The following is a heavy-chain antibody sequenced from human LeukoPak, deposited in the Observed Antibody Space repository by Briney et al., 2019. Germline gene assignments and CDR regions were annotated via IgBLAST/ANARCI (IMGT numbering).Heavy chain of an antibody. CDR1: GGSISSYY. CDR2: IYYSGST. Sequence: SETLSLTCTVSGGSISSYYWSWIRQPPGKGLEWIGYIYYSGSTNYNPSLKSRVTISVDTSKNQFSLKLSSVTAADTAVYYCARFSPRAMGNYLDFWGQGTLVTVSS. D-gene: IGHD7-27*01. J-gene: IGHJ4*02. V-gene: IGHV4-59*01. CDR3: ARFSPRAMGNYLDF.